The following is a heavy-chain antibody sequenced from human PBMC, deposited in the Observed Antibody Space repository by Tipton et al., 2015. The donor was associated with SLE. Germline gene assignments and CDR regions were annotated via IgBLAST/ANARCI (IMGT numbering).Heavy chain of an antibody. V-gene: IGHV4-39*07. CDR3: ARVSRGYSGYEWAGFFDY. CDR2: THYSGST. Sequence: TLSLTCTVSGGSIGSSSYYWGWIRQPPGKGLEWIGTTHYSGSTFYNPSLKSRVTISVDMSKNQFSVKLTSVTAADTAVYHRARVSRGYSGYEWAGFFDYWGQGALVTVSS. J-gene: IGHJ4*02. CDR1: GGSIGSSSYY. D-gene: IGHD5-12*01.